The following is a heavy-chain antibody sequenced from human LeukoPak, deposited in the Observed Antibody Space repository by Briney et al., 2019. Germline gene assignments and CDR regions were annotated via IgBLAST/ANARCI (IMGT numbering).Heavy chain of an antibody. CDR3: ARAHPYSNYDIFYYYGKDV. Sequence: ASVKVSCKASGYTFTSYGISWVRQAPGQGLEWMGWISAYNGNTMYAQKLQGRVTTTTDTSTTTAYMELRSLRSDDTAVYYCARAHPYSNYDIFYYYGKDVWGQGTTVTVSS. D-gene: IGHD4-11*01. CDR2: ISAYNGNT. V-gene: IGHV1-18*01. J-gene: IGHJ6*02. CDR1: GYTFTSYG.